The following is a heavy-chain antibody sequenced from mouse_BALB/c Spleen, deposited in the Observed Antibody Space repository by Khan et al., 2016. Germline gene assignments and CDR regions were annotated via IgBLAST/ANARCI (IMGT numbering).Heavy chain of an antibody. CDR1: GFSLTSYG. D-gene: IGHD2-10*01. V-gene: IGHV2-9*02. CDR3: ARAYYGNSWFAY. Sequence: QQQLKQSGPGLVAPSQSLSITCTVSGFSLTSYGVHWVRQPPGKGLEWLGVIWAGGSTNYNSALMSRLSISKDNSKSQVFLKMNSLQTDDTAMYHCARAYYGNSWFAYWGQGTLVTVSA. J-gene: IGHJ3*01. CDR2: IWAGGST.